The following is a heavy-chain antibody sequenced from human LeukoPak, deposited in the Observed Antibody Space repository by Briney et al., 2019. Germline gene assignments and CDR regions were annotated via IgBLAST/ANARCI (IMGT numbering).Heavy chain of an antibody. CDR1: GYTFTSYD. D-gene: IGHD2-21*02. V-gene: IGHV1-8*01. CDR2: MNPNSGNT. CDR3: ARDQIVVVTATPRALDY. J-gene: IGHJ4*02. Sequence: ASVKVSCKASGYTFTSYDINWVRQATGQGLEWMGWMNPNSGNTGYAQKFQCRVSMTRNPSISTGYMELSSLRSEDTAVYYCARDQIVVVTATPRALDYWGQGTLVTVSS.